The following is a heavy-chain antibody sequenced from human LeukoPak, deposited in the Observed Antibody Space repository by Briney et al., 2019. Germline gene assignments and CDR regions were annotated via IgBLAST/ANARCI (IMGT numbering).Heavy chain of an antibody. V-gene: IGHV1-18*01. CDR3: AKDSTVTTGKDY. Sequence: ASVKVSCKASGYTFTSYGISWVRQAPGQGLEWMGWISAYNGNTNYAQKLQGRVTMTTDTSTSTAYMELRSLRSDDTAVYCCAKDSTVTTGKDYWGQGTLVTVSS. CDR2: ISAYNGNT. CDR1: GYTFTSYG. J-gene: IGHJ4*02. D-gene: IGHD4-17*01.